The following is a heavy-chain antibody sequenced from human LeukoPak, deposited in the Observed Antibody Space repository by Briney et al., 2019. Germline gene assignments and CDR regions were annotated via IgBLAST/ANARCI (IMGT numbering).Heavy chain of an antibody. D-gene: IGHD1-26*01. CDR1: GFTFSNYW. CDR3: ARALGSPLDY. CDR2: INSDGSRT. V-gene: IGHV3-74*01. J-gene: IGHJ4*02. Sequence: PGGSLRLSCAASGFTFSNYWMHWVRQAPGKGLVWVSHINSDGSRTNYAASVKGRFTISRDNAKNTLYLQMYSLRAEDTAVYYCARALGSPLDYWGQGTLVTVSS.